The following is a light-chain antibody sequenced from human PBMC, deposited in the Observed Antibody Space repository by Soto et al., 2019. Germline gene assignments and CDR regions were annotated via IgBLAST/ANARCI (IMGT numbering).Light chain of an antibody. CDR3: SSYTISSTYV. CDR2: EVT. Sequence: QSALTQPASVYASPGQSITISCTGTSSDVGTYDDVSWYRQHPGKGPKLLIYEVTNRPSGVSNRFSGSKSGNTASLTISGLQAEDEADYYCSSYTISSTYVFGSGTKVTVL. V-gene: IGLV2-14*01. J-gene: IGLJ1*01. CDR1: SSDVGTYDD.